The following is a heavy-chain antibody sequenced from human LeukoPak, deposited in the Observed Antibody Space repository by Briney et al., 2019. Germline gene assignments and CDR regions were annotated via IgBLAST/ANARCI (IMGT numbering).Heavy chain of an antibody. V-gene: IGHV3-21*01. Sequence: GGSLRLSCAASGFTFSSYGMNWVRQAPGKGLEWVSSISSSSSYIYYADSVKGRFTISRDNARNSLYLQMNSLRAEDTAVYYCARGIAAAGNDYWGQGTLVTVSA. D-gene: IGHD6-13*01. CDR3: ARGIAAAGNDY. CDR2: ISSSSSYI. J-gene: IGHJ4*02. CDR1: GFTFSSYG.